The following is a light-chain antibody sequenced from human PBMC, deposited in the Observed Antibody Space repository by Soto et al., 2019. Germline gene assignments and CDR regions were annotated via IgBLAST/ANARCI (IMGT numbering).Light chain of an antibody. CDR2: SNN. V-gene: IGLV1-44*01. Sequence: QSVLAQPPSASGTPGQRVTISCSGSSSNIGSTTVNWYQQLPGAAPKLLIYSNNQRPSGVPDRFSGSKSDTSASLAISGLQSEHEADYYCAAWDDSLNGYVLGYGTKVTVL. CDR1: SSNIGSTT. J-gene: IGLJ1*01. CDR3: AAWDDSLNGYV.